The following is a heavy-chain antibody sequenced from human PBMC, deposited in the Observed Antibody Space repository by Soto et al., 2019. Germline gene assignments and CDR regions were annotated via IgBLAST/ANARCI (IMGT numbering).Heavy chain of an antibody. Sequence: PSETLSLTCTVSGGSISSGGYYWSWIRQHPGKGLEYIGYIYYSGSTYYNPSLKSRVTISVDTSKNQFSLKLSSVTAADTAVYYCARETVGRRLNSGYDYLFDYWGQGTLVTVSS. CDR2: IYYSGST. J-gene: IGHJ4*02. D-gene: IGHD5-12*01. V-gene: IGHV4-31*03. CDR1: GGSISSGGYY. CDR3: ARETVGRRLNSGYDYLFDY.